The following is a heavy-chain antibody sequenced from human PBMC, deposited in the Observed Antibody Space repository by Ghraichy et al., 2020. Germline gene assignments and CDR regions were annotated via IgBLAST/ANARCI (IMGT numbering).Heavy chain of an antibody. CDR3: ARDSYQSSIYYGFDY. CDR1: GFTFSNYW. D-gene: IGHD3-22*01. V-gene: IGHV3-74*01. J-gene: IGHJ4*02. CDR2: INPDGTST. Sequence: GGSLRLSCAASGFTFSNYWLHWVRQTPGKGLVWVSRINPDGTSTSYAESVKGRFTISRDNAKNTLYLQMNSLRGEDTAVYYCARDSYQSSIYYGFDYWGRGTLVTVSS.